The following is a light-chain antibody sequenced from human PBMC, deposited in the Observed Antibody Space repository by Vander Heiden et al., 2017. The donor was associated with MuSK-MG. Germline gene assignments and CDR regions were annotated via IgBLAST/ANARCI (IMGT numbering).Light chain of an antibody. CDR3: AAWEDSRNGYV. J-gene: IGLJ1*01. V-gene: IGLV1-44*01. CDR2: SNN. CDR1: SSKIGSNN. Sequence: SVLPQPPSASGTPGPCVTNSRSGSSSKIGSNNVNGYQQPPATAPKLLLYSNNQRPSGVPDRFSGSKSGTSAALAISGRESEDEADYYCAAWEDSRNGYVFGNGTKVTVL.